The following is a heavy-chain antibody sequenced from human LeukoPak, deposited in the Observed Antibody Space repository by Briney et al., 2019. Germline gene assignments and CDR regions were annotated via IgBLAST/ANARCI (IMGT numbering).Heavy chain of an antibody. V-gene: IGHV1-18*01. CDR2: ISVYNGNT. CDR1: GYTFTSYG. J-gene: IGHJ4*02. CDR3: ARGSETVAGDY. D-gene: IGHD6-19*01. Sequence: ASVKVSCKASGYTFTSYGISWVRQAPGQGLEWMGWISVYNGNTNYAQKLQGRVTMTRDTSTSTVYMELSSLRSEDTAVYYCARGSETVAGDYWGQGTLVTVSS.